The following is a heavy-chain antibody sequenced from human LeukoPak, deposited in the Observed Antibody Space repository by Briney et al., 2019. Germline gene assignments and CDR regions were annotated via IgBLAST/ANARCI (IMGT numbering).Heavy chain of an antibody. CDR1: SGSISSSNYF. D-gene: IGHD4-17*01. CDR2: IHYSGST. J-gene: IGHJ5*02. V-gene: IGHV4-39*07. Sequence: SETLSLTCTVSSGSISSSNYFWGWIRQPPGKGLEWIGSIHYSGSTYYNPSLKSRVTISVDPSKIQFSLKLSSVTAADTAVYYCARVSGDYVVYWLDPWGQGTLVTVSS. CDR3: ARVSGDYVVYWLDP.